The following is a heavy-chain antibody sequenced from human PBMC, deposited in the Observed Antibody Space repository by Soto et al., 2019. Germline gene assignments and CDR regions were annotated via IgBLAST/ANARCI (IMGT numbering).Heavy chain of an antibody. Sequence: GGSLRLSCAASGFTFGDYAMSWFRQAPGKGLEWVGFIRSKAYGGAPEDAASVKGRFTISRDDSKSIAYLQMNSLKTEDTAVYYCTRSRNWNDLTGDNFDYWGQGTLVTVSS. CDR1: GFTFGDYA. CDR3: TRSRNWNDLTGDNFDY. CDR2: IRSKAYGGAP. V-gene: IGHV3-49*03. D-gene: IGHD1-20*01. J-gene: IGHJ4*02.